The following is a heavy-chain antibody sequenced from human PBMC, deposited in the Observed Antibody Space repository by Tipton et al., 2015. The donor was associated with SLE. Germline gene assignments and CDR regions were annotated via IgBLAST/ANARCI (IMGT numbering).Heavy chain of an antibody. D-gene: IGHD3-10*01. CDR2: IYYSGGT. V-gene: IGHV4-59*01. Sequence: TLSLTCTVSGGSISSYYWSWIRQPPGKGVEWIGYIYYSGGTNYNPSLKSRVTISVDTSKNQFSLKLSSVTAADTAVYYCARLINVRVVRGGTPYWYFDLGGRGTLVTVSS. CDR1: GGSISSYY. CDR3: ARLINVRVVRGGTPYWYFDL. J-gene: IGHJ2*01.